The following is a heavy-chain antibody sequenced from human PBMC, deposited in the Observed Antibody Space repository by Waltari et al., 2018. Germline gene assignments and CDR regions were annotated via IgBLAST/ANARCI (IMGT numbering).Heavy chain of an antibody. CDR3: ARGRQYKILQLVRGDWFDP. V-gene: IGHV3-64*01. J-gene: IGHJ5*02. CDR2: ISSNGGST. Sequence: VQLVESGGGLVQPGGSLRLSCAASGFTFSSYAMHWVRQAPGKGLEYVSAISSNGGSTYYANSVKGRFTISRDNSKNTLYLQMGSLRAEDMAVYYCARGRQYKILQLVRGDWFDPWGQGTLVTVSS. CDR1: GFTFSSYA. D-gene: IGHD6-6*01.